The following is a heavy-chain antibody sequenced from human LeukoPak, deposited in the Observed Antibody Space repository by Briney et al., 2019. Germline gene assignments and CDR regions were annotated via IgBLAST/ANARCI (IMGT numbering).Heavy chain of an antibody. D-gene: IGHD3-9*01. CDR3: AREPWYYDILTGSTGVWYFDY. CDR1: GYTFTSYG. Sequence: ASVKVSCKASGYTFTSYGISWVRQAPGPGLEWMGWISAYSGNTNYAQKLQGRVTMTTDTSTSTAYMELRSLRSDDTAVYYCAREPWYYDILTGSTGVWYFDYWGQGTLVTVSS. CDR2: ISAYSGNT. V-gene: IGHV1-18*01. J-gene: IGHJ4*02.